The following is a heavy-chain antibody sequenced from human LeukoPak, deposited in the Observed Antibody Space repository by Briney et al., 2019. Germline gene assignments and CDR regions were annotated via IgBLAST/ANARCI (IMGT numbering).Heavy chain of an antibody. Sequence: ASVKVSCKASGYTFTAYYMHWVRQAPGQGLEWMGWINPNSGGTNYAQKFQGRVTMTRDTSISTAYMELSRLRSDDTAVYYCARDRVVVPAAFDYWGQGTLVIVSS. CDR1: GYTFTAYY. CDR3: ARDRVVVPAAFDY. D-gene: IGHD2-2*01. J-gene: IGHJ4*02. CDR2: INPNSGGT. V-gene: IGHV1-2*02.